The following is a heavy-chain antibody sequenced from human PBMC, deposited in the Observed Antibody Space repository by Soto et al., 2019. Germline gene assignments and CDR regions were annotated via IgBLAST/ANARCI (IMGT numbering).Heavy chain of an antibody. Sequence: QVQLVESGGGLVKPGGSLRLSCAASGFTFSDYYMSWIRQAPGKGLEWVSYISSSGSTIYYADSVKGRFTISRDNAKNSLYLQMNSLRAADTAVYYCARDRLTYYDFWSGYFSNDAFDIWSQGTMVTVSS. J-gene: IGHJ3*02. CDR1: GFTFSDYY. CDR3: ARDRLTYYDFWSGYFSNDAFDI. V-gene: IGHV3-11*01. CDR2: ISSSGSTI. D-gene: IGHD3-3*01.